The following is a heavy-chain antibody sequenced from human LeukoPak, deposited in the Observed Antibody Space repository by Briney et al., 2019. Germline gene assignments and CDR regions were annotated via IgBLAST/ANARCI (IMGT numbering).Heavy chain of an antibody. CDR1: GYTFTGYY. D-gene: IGHD1-26*01. Sequence: ASVKVSCKASGYTFTGYYTHWVRQAPGQGLEWMGWINPNSGGTNYAQKFQGRVTMTRDTSISTAYMELSRLRSDDTAVYYCARCPTGVGAFDYWGQGTLVTVSS. J-gene: IGHJ4*02. CDR2: INPNSGGT. CDR3: ARCPTGVGAFDY. V-gene: IGHV1-2*02.